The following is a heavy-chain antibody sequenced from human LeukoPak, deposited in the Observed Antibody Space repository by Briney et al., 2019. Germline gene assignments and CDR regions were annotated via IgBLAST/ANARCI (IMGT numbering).Heavy chain of an antibody. CDR3: AKGEQGVDY. J-gene: IGHJ4*02. Sequence: PGGSLRLSCTASGFTFSSYAINWVRQAPGKGLEWVSVISGSGGSTYYADSVKGRFTISRDNSKSTLYLQMNSLRADDTAVFYCAKGEQGVDYWGRGTLVTVSS. D-gene: IGHD1/OR15-1a*01. V-gene: IGHV3-23*01. CDR2: ISGSGGST. CDR1: GFTFSSYA.